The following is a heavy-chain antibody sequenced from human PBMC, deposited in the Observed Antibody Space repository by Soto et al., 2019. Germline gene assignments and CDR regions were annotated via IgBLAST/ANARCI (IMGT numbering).Heavy chain of an antibody. D-gene: IGHD2-15*01. Sequence: SETLSLTCTVSGGSISSYYVSWIRQPPGKGLEWIGYIYYSGSTNYNPSLKSRVTISVDTSKNQFSLKLSSVTAADTAVYYCARQGVVERVAFDIWGQGTMVTVSS. J-gene: IGHJ3*02. CDR1: GGSISSYY. CDR3: ARQGVVERVAFDI. CDR2: IYYSGST. V-gene: IGHV4-59*08.